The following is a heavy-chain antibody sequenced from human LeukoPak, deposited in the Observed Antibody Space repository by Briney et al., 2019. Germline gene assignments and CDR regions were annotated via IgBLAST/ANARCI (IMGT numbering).Heavy chain of an antibody. CDR3: AGGRTDIVVVPATLRNYYFDY. V-gene: IGHV1-69*06. CDR2: IMPMFGKA. J-gene: IGHJ4*02. Sequence: SVKVSCKASGGTFSSYDISWVRQAPGQGLKWMGGIMPMFGKANYAQKFQGRVTTTADKATSTAYMELSSLRSEDTAVYYCAGGRTDIVVVPATLRNYYFDYWGQGTLVTVSS. D-gene: IGHD2-2*01. CDR1: GGTFSSYD.